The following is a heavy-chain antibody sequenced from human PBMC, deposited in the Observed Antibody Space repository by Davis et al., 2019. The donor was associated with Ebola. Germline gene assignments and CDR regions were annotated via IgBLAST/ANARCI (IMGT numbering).Heavy chain of an antibody. CDR2: LGLSADT. J-gene: IGHJ3*01. V-gene: IGHV3-23*01. CDR1: GFTFSSYW. CDR3: AKDTSNVWFDV. D-gene: IGHD6-19*01. Sequence: GGSLRLSCAASGFTFSSYWMSWARRAPGKGLEWVSTLGLSADTYYADSVKGRFTISRDNSKNTLHLQMNSLRVEDTAIYYCAKDTSNVWFDVWGQGTMVTVSS.